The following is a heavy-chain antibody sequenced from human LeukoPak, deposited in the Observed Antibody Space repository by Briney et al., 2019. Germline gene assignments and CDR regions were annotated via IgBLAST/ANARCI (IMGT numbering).Heavy chain of an antibody. V-gene: IGHV6-1*01. Sequence: SQTLSLTCAISGDSVPSNSAAWNWIRQSPSRGLEWLGRTYYRSKWYNDYAVSVKSRITINPDTSKNQFSLQLNSVTPEDTAVYYCARDHPSYSSSSYGMDVWGQGTTVTVSS. CDR2: TYYRSKWYN. J-gene: IGHJ6*02. CDR3: ARDHPSYSSSSYGMDV. D-gene: IGHD6-6*01. CDR1: GDSVPSNSAA.